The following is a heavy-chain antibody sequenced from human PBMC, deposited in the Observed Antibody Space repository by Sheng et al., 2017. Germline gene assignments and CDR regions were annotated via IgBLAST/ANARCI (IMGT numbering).Heavy chain of an antibody. J-gene: IGHJ4*02. CDR2: ISSSSRFI. CDR1: GFSLSDYY. Sequence: QVQLVESGGGLVKPGGSLRLSCAASGFSLSDYYVSWVRLAPGKGLEWISYISSSSRFIYYAESVKGRFTISRDNAKKSVDLRMSSLRAEDTAVYYCARESGYSSSSYPYWGQGTLVTVSS. V-gene: IGHV3-11*06. D-gene: IGHD6-13*01. CDR3: ARESGYSSSSYPY.